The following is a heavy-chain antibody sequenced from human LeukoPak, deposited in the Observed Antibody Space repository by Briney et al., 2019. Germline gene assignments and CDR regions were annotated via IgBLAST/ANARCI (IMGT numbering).Heavy chain of an antibody. V-gene: IGHV4-59*01. Sequence: SETLSLTCTVSGASISSYYWNWIRQPPGKGLEWIGYIYYSGSTNYNPSLKSRVTISVDTSKNQFSLKLSSVTAADTAVYYCARSDRGLWSGYYLDYWGQGTLVTVSS. CDR3: ARSDRGLWSGYYLDY. CDR2: IYYSGST. J-gene: IGHJ4*02. D-gene: IGHD3-3*01. CDR1: GASISSYY.